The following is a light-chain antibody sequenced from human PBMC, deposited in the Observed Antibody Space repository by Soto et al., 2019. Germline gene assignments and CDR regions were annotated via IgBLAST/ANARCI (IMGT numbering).Light chain of an antibody. Sequence: DIQMTQSPSTLSASVGDRVTITCRASQSISSWLAWYQQKPGKAPKLLIYDASSLESGVPSRFSGSGSGTEFTLTIRGLQPDDFATYYCQQYDYSRTFGQGTKVDIK. CDR2: DAS. CDR1: QSISSW. CDR3: QQYDYSRT. V-gene: IGKV1-5*01. J-gene: IGKJ1*01.